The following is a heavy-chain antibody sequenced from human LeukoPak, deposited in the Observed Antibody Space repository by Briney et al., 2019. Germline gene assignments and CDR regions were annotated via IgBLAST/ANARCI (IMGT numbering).Heavy chain of an antibody. V-gene: IGHV3-64D*06. Sequence: GGSLRLSCSASGVTFSHYAMHWVRQAPGKGLKYVSDIRNDGGRPYYADSVKGRFAISRDNSKSTLYLQMSNLRSEDTAVYFCVKDRGGISRDFDYWGQGTLVIVSS. J-gene: IGHJ4*02. CDR1: GVTFSHYA. D-gene: IGHD4-23*01. CDR3: VKDRGGISRDFDY. CDR2: IRNDGGRP.